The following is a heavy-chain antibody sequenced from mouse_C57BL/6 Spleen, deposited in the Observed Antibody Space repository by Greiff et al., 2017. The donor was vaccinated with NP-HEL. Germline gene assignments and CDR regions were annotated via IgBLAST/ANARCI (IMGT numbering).Heavy chain of an antibody. J-gene: IGHJ4*01. D-gene: IGHD1-1*01. Sequence: QVQLQQPGAELVKPGASVKLSCKASGYTFTSYWMHWVKPRPGQGLEWIGMIHPNSGSTNYNEKFKSKATLTVDKSSSTAYMPLSSLTSEDSAVYYCARDYGSTIYYAMDYWGQGTSVTVSS. CDR1: GYTFTSYW. V-gene: IGHV1-64*01. CDR2: IHPNSGST. CDR3: ARDYGSTIYYAMDY.